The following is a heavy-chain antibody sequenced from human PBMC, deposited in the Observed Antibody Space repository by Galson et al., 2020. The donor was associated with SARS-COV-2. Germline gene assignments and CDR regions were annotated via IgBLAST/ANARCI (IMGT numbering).Heavy chain of an antibody. V-gene: IGHV1-18*01. D-gene: IGHD3-10*01. Sequence: ASVKVSCKASGYTFTSYGISWVRQAPGQGLEWTGWISAYKGNTKYAQKLQGRVTMTTDTSTSTAYMELRSLRSDDTAVYYCARDGRPGHYYGSGSYYNYFDYWGQGTLVTVSS. J-gene: IGHJ4*02. CDR3: ARDGRPGHYYGSGSYYNYFDY. CDR1: GYTFTSYG. CDR2: ISAYKGNT.